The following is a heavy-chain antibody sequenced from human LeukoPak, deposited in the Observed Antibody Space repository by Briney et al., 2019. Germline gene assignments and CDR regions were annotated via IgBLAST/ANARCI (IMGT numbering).Heavy chain of an antibody. CDR1: GDSVSSGFYY. CDR3: ARGYGGQYVDY. D-gene: IGHD2-15*01. J-gene: IGHJ4*02. Sequence: SETLSLTCVVSGDSVSSGFYYWSWIRQPPGKTLEWIGYTYYTGSTNYNPSLKSRVAMSLDTSKNQFSLNVRSVTAADTAIYYCARGYGGQYVDYWGQGILVPVSS. CDR2: TYYTGST. V-gene: IGHV4-61*01.